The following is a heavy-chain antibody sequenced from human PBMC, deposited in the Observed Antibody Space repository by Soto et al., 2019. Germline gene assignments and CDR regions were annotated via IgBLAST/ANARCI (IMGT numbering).Heavy chain of an antibody. CDR1: GFTFSTYP. CDR2: ISDSGANT. Sequence: PGGSLRLSCAVSGFTFSTYPMIWVRQAPGKGLECVGSISDSGANTYYADSVRGRFTISRDNSKNTLYLQMNSLRDDDTAVYYCAKILSMVTSYYYGMDVWGHGTTVTVSS. CDR3: AKILSMVTSYYYGMDV. J-gene: IGHJ6*02. D-gene: IGHD4-17*01. V-gene: IGHV3-23*01.